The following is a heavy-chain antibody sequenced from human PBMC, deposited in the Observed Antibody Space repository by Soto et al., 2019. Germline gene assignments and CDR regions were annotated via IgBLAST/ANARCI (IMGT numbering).Heavy chain of an antibody. CDR3: VKDKNVYSSPDY. J-gene: IGHJ4*02. D-gene: IGHD6-13*01. CDR2: ISGSGGST. Sequence: GGSLRLSCAASGFTFSSYAMSWVRQAPGKGLEWVSAISGSGGSTYYADSVKGRFTISRDNSKNTLYLQMNSLRAEDTAVYYCVKDKNVYSSPDYWGQGTLVTVSS. V-gene: IGHV3-23*01. CDR1: GFTFSSYA.